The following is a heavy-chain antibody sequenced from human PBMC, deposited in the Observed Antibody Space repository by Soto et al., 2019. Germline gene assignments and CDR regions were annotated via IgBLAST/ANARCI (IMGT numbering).Heavy chain of an antibody. CDR2: ISSNGGSK. J-gene: IGHJ4*02. D-gene: IGHD3-10*01. CDR3: VKDQNYSSGNYYDY. Sequence: GGSLRLSCSASGFTFSSYAMHWVRQAPGKGLEYVSAISSNGGSKYYADSVKGRFTISRDNSKNTLYLQMSRLRAEDTAEYYCVKDQNYSSGNYYDYWGQGTLVTVSS. V-gene: IGHV3-64D*09. CDR1: GFTFSSYA.